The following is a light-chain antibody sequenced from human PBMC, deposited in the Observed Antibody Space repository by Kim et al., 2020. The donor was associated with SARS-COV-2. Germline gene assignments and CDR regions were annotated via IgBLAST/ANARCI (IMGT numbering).Light chain of an antibody. CDR3: QHRRTWPLT. CDR1: QYIDNW. V-gene: IGKV3-11*01. J-gene: IGKJ2*01. CDR2: DAS. Sequence: SLSPEESATLSCRASQYIDNWLAWYQQKPGQVPRLLIYDASNRATGIPARFSGSGSGTDFTLTISSLEPEDYAVYYCQHRRTWPLTFGQGTKLEI.